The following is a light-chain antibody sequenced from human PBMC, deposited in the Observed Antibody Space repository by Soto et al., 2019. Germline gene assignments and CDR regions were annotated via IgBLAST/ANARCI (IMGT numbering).Light chain of an antibody. CDR2: KVS. J-gene: IGKJ2*01. CDR3: PRYSGSYT. Sequence: CPSAMTTNVGDRVTITLRASQGISNDLAWYQQKPGKAPKLLIYKVSSLERGVPSRFRGSGSEKEISLAKSNIVPEDSADHYSPRYSGSYTLGQGTK. V-gene: IGKV1-17*03. CDR1: QGISND.